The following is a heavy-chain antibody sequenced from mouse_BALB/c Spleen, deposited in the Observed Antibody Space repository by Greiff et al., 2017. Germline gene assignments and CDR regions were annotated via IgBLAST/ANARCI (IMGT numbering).Heavy chain of an antibody. CDR3: ARNSDYGNYFDY. Sequence: VKLVESGPGLVAPSQSLSITYTVSGFSLSRYSVHWVRQPPGKGLEWLGMIWGGGSTDYNSALKSRLSISKDNSKSQVFLKMNSLQTDDTAMYYCARNSDYGNYFDYWGQGTTLTVSS. D-gene: IGHD2-1*01. CDR2: IWGGGST. CDR1: GFSLSRYS. V-gene: IGHV2-6-4*01. J-gene: IGHJ2*01.